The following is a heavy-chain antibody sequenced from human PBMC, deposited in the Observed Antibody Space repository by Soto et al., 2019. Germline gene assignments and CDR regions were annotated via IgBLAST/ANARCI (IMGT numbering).Heavy chain of an antibody. D-gene: IGHD3-22*01. CDR1: GYTFTSYY. Sequence: QVQLVQSGAEVKKPGASVKVSCKASGYTFTSYYMHWVRQAPGQGLEWMGIINPSGGSTSYAQKFQGRVTMTRDTSTSTVYMELSSLRSEDTAVYYCARDSVNHYYDSSGGLDYWGQGTLVTVSS. CDR2: INPSGGST. CDR3: ARDSVNHYYDSSGGLDY. J-gene: IGHJ4*02. V-gene: IGHV1-46*01.